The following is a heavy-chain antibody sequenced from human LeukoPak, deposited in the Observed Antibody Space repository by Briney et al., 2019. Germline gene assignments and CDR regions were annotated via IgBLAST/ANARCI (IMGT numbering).Heavy chain of an antibody. CDR1: GGSINSHTYY. V-gene: IGHV4-39*02. CDR2: IYYSGST. D-gene: IGHD3-3*02. CDR3: ARDTSPSSRSIYFDALDM. Sequence: SETLSLTCTVSGGSINSHTYYWGWIRQPPGKGLEWIGHIYYSGSTYYNASLQSRVSISIGTSENQFSLSLRSVTTADTAMYYCARDTSPSSRSIYFDALDMWGQGTMVTVSS. J-gene: IGHJ3*02.